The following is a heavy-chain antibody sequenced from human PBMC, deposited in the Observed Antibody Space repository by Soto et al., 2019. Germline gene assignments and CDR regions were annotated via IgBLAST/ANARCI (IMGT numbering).Heavy chain of an antibody. CDR1: GLSFTIYW. Sequence: GGSLRLSCAASGLSFTIYWIHWVRQAPGKGLVWVSRINNDGSSISYADSVKGRFTISRDNAKNTLYLQMNSLRAEDTAVYYCARDNFFYGLDVWGQGTTVTVSS. V-gene: IGHV3-74*01. CDR3: ARDNFFYGLDV. CDR2: INNDGSSI. J-gene: IGHJ6*02.